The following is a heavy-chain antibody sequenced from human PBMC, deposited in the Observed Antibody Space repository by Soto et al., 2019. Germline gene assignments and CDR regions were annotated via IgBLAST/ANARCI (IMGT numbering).Heavy chain of an antibody. Sequence: VQLVQSGAEVKKPGASVKVSCKASGYTFTSYGISWVRQAPGQGLEWMGWISAYNGNTNYAQKLQGRVTMTTDTTTSTAYMELRSLRSDDTAVYYGARDRHCSSTSCYLDYYYGMDVWGQGTTVTVSS. J-gene: IGHJ6*02. CDR3: ARDRHCSSTSCYLDYYYGMDV. V-gene: IGHV1-18*04. CDR1: GYTFTSYG. CDR2: ISAYNGNT. D-gene: IGHD2-2*01.